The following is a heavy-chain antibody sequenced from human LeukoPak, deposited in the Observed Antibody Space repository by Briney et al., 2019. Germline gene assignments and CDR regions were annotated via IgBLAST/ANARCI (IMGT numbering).Heavy chain of an antibody. CDR3: ASDSYGYPYYFDY. CDR1: GYTFTSYG. D-gene: IGHD5-18*01. Sequence: ASVKVSCKASGYTFTSYGISWVRQAPGQGLEWMGWINPNSGGTNYAQKFQGRVTMTRDTSISTAYMELSRLRSDDTAVYYCASDSYGYPYYFDYWGQGTLVTVSS. V-gene: IGHV1-2*02. CDR2: INPNSGGT. J-gene: IGHJ4*02.